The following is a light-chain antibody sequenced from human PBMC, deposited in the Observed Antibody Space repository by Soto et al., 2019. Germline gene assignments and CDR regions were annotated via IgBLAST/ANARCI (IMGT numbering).Light chain of an antibody. V-gene: IGLV2-8*01. CDR3: SSYAGSINPYV. J-gene: IGLJ1*01. Sequence: QSALTQPPSASGSPGQSVTISCTGTSGDIAGYDYVSWYQQHPGKAPKLMIYEVTKRPLGVPDRFSGSKSGNTASLTVSGLQAEDEADYYCSSYAGSINPYVFGTGTKLNVL. CDR2: EVT. CDR1: SGDIAGYDY.